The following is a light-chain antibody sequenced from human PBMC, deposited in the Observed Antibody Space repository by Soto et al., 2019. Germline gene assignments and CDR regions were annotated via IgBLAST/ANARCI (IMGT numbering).Light chain of an antibody. J-gene: IGLJ1*01. CDR2: EVS. Sequence: QSALTQPAPVSGSPGRSITLSCTGTASDVGRYNFGSSYQQHPANAPQLMIYEVSHRPPWVAYRFSGSESANTAFLTLSGSQAEDEADYYCSSYTGADTYVFGTGTKGTVL. CDR1: ASDVGRYNF. CDR3: SSYTGADTYV. V-gene: IGLV2-14*01.